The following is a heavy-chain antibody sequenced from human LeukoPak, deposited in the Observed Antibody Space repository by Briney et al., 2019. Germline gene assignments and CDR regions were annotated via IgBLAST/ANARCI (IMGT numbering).Heavy chain of an antibody. J-gene: IGHJ4*02. CDR3: ARVCNWNPGTFDY. CDR1: GGSISSGGYY. V-gene: IGHV4-31*03. CDR2: IYYSGST. D-gene: IGHD1-20*01. Sequence: SETLSLTCTVSGGSISSGGYYWSWIRQHPGKGLEWIGYIYYSGSTYYNPSLKSRVTISVDTSKNQFSLKLSSVTAADTAVYYCARVCNWNPGTFDYWGQGTLVTVSS.